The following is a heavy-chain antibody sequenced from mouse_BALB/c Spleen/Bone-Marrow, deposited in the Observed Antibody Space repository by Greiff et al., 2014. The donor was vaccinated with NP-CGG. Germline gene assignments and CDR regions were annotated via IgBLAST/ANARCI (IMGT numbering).Heavy chain of an antibody. CDR2: IWSGGNT. J-gene: IGHJ4*01. CDR3: ARKSYYYGKGAMDY. Sequence: QVQLKESGPGLVQPSQSLSITCTASGLSFTDYGVHWVRQSPGKGLEWLGEIWSGGNTDYNAAFIYRLSISKDNSKSQVFFKMNSLQANDSAIYYCARKSYYYGKGAMDYWGQGTSVTVSS. D-gene: IGHD1-1*01. CDR1: GLSFTDYG. V-gene: IGHV2-2*02.